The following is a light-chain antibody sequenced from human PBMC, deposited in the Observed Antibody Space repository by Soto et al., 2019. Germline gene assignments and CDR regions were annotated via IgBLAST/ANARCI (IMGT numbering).Light chain of an antibody. J-gene: IGLJ1*01. V-gene: IGLV1-51*01. CDR1: NSNIGAGYD. CDR3: GSWDSSLSAYV. Sequence: QSVLTQPPSVSGAPGQRVTISCTGSNSNIGAGYDVHWYQQLPGTAPKLLIYDDNKRPSGIPDRFSGSKSGTSATLGITGFQTGDEADYYCGSWDSSLSAYVFGTGTKLTV. CDR2: DDN.